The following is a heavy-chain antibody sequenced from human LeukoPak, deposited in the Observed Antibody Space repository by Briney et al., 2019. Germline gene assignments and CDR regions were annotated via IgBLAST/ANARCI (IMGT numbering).Heavy chain of an antibody. D-gene: IGHD3-16*01. J-gene: IGHJ4*02. Sequence: GGSLRLSCSASGFTFSDYDMNWVRQAPGKGPEWVSSISGLSTHIYYGDSVKGRFGISRDNAKNSVYLQMNSLGVEDTAIYYCGRAFPPLRTSSAGDLWGQGILVTVSS. CDR3: GRAFPPLRTSSAGDL. CDR1: GFTFSDYD. CDR2: ISGLSTHI. V-gene: IGHV3-69-1*02.